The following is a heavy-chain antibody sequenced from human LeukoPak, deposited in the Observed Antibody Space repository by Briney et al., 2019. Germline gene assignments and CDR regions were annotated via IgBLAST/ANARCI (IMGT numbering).Heavy chain of an antibody. CDR2: ISNNGDTT. CDR3: ARVPIAVADMDV. D-gene: IGHD6-19*01. V-gene: IGHV3-64*01. J-gene: IGHJ6*02. CDR1: GLTFSNYA. Sequence: GGSLRLSCAASGLTFSNYAIHWVRQAPGKGLEYVSAISNNGDTTYFANSVKGRFTISRDNSKNTVYLQMNSLRAEDTAVYYCARVPIAVADMDVWGQGTTVTVSS.